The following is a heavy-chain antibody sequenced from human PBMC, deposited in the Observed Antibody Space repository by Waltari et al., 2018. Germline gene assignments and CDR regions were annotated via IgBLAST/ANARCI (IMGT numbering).Heavy chain of an antibody. CDR2: RKSKAEGWTT. CDR1: GFTFANAW. V-gene: IGHV3-15*01. D-gene: IGHD2-2*01. Sequence: EVQLVESGGGLVKPGDSLRLSCVASGFTFANAWINWVRQAPGKGLEWVGRRKSKAEGWTTDYAAPVKGRFAFSRDDSKDTAYLQMNSLKTEDTAMYFCTTEGGRTWPMYWGQGTLVTVSS. CDR3: TTEGGRTWPMY. J-gene: IGHJ4*02.